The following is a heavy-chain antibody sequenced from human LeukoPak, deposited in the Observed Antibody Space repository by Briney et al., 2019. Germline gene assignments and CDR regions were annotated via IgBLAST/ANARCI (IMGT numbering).Heavy chain of an antibody. CDR3: ARGYYDSSAYYPTYFDY. D-gene: IGHD3-22*01. V-gene: IGHV3-53*01. J-gene: IGHJ4*02. Sequence: PGGSLRLSCAASGFTVSSNYMSWVRPAPGKGLEWVSVIYSGGSTYYADSVKGRFTISRDNSKNTLYLQMNSLRAEDTAVYYCARGYYDSSAYYPTYFDYWGQGTLVTVSS. CDR2: IYSGGST. CDR1: GFTVSSNY.